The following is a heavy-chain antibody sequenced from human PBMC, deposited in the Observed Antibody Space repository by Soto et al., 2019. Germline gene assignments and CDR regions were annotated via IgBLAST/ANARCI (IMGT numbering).Heavy chain of an antibody. D-gene: IGHD3-10*01. CDR3: GRRVGSDYYNY. V-gene: IGHV3-23*01. CDR2: IGSSGDT. CDR1: GFTFSYYA. Sequence: EEQLLESGGSLVQPGGSLRLSCAASGFTFSYYAMSWVRQAPGKGLEWVSAIGSSGDTYYADTAKGRFTVSRDNSKNTLYLRMNSLRVEDTAMYYYGRRVGSDYYNYWGQGTLVTVSP. J-gene: IGHJ4*02.